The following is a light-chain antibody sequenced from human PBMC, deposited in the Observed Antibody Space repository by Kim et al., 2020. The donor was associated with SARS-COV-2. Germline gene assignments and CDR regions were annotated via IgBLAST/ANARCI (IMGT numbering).Light chain of an antibody. CDR3: QTYDSTLSGSYV. V-gene: IGLV1-40*01. J-gene: IGLJ1*01. Sequence: VTISCTGSSSNIGSNHDVNWYQKVPGTAPKLLIYGTTNRPSGVPDRFSGSRSGTSASLAISGLQAEDEADYYCQTYDSTLSGSYVFGTGTKVTVL. CDR1: SSNIGSNHD. CDR2: GTT.